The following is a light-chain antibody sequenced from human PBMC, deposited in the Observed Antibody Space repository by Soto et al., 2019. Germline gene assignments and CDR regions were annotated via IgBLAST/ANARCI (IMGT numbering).Light chain of an antibody. CDR3: CSYAGSTTYV. Sequence: QSALTQPAFVSGSPGQSITISCTGTSRDVGSYDLVSWYQHHPGKAPKLMIYEGTKRPSGVSNRFSGSKSGNTASLAISGLQAEDEADYYCCSYAGSTTYVFGTGTKVTVL. CDR2: EGT. V-gene: IGLV2-23*01. CDR1: SRDVGSYDL. J-gene: IGLJ1*01.